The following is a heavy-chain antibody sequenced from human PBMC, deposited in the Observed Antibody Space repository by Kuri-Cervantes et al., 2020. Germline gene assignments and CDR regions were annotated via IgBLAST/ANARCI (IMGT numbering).Heavy chain of an antibody. D-gene: IGHD2-15*01. CDR2: ISNGGSNK. CDR3: VGGGLTFDY. Sequence: GGSLRLSCEASGLTFSSYAMDWVRQAPGKGLEWVAVISNGGSNKYYADSVKGRFTISRDNSKNTLYLQMNSLRPEDTAVFYCVGGGLTFDYWGQGTLVTVSS. CDR1: GLTFSSYA. V-gene: IGHV3-30-3*01. J-gene: IGHJ4*02.